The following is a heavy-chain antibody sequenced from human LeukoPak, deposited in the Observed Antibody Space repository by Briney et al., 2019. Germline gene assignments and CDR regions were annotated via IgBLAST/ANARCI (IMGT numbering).Heavy chain of an antibody. CDR3: ARDRGDGYTDY. V-gene: IGHV3-7*01. D-gene: IGHD5-24*01. CDR1: GFTFSSYW. J-gene: IGHJ4*02. CDR2: IKQDGTEK. Sequence: GGSLRLSCAASGFTFSSYWMSWVRQAPGKGLEWVASIKQDGTEKHYVDSVKGRFTISRDNAKKLVYLQMNSLTAEDTALYYCARDRGDGYTDYWGQGTLVTVSS.